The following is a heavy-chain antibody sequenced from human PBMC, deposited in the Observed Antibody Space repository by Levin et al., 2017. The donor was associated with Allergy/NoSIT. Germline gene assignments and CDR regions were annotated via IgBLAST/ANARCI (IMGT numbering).Heavy chain of an antibody. CDR2: IYTSGST. CDR3: ARDYVDDFWSGYKHYGMDV. J-gene: IGHJ6*02. CDR1: GGSISSYY. D-gene: IGHD3-3*01. V-gene: IGHV4-4*07. Sequence: SQTLSLTCTVSGGSISSYYWSWIRQPAGKGLEWIGRIYTSGSTNYNPSLKSRVTMSVDTSKNQFSLKLSSVTAADTAVYYCARDYVDDFWSGYKHYGMDVWGQGTTVTVSS.